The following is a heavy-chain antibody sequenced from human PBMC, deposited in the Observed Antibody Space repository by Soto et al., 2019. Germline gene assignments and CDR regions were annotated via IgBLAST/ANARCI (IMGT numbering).Heavy chain of an antibody. CDR1: GGSISSGGYS. J-gene: IGHJ5*02. CDR3: AGVKGDYYDSSGYTANWFDP. V-gene: IGHV4-30-2*01. Sequence: SETLSLTCAVSGGSISSGGYSWSWIRQPPGKGLEWIGYIYHSGSTYYNPSLKSRVTISVDRSKNQFSLKLSSVTAADTAVYYCAGVKGDYYDSSGYTANWFDPWGQGTLVTVSS. D-gene: IGHD3-22*01. CDR2: IYHSGST.